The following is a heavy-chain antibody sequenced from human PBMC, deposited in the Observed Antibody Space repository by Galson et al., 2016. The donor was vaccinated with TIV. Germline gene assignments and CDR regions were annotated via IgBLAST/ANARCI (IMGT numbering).Heavy chain of an antibody. Sequence: SLRLSCAASGFTFGSYAMNWVRQAPGKGLEWVSSIGGSGGSPYYADSVKGRFTISRDSSKNTVFFHMNSLRAEDTAIYYCAKDRQWIPSTLDHWGQGTLVTVSS. CDR3: AKDRQWIPSTLDH. V-gene: IGHV3-23*01. J-gene: IGHJ4*02. CDR2: IGGSGGSP. CDR1: GFTFGSYA. D-gene: IGHD5-18*01.